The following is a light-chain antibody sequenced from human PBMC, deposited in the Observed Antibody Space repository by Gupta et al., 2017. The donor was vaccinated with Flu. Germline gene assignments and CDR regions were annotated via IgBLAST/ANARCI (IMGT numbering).Light chain of an antibody. CDR3: QGGDEAGDNGV. CDR2: DDR. J-gene: IGLJ2*01. Sequence: SSVLTQPPSVSVAPRQTATITCGGNEIGRKNVHWYQQKPGQAPVVVIYDDRDRTSGIPERFSGSNSGNTATLTITRVEDGDEADYYCQGGDEAGDNGVFGGGTKLTVL. CDR1: EIGRKN. V-gene: IGLV3-21*02.